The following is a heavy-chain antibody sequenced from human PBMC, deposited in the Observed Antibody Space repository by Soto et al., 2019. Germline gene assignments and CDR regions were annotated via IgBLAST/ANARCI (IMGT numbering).Heavy chain of an antibody. CDR1: GFTFSSYW. CDR2: IKQDETEK. D-gene: IGHD1-26*01. V-gene: IGHV3-7*04. J-gene: IGHJ4*02. CDR3: ARLVGAAANDY. Sequence: EVQLVESGGGLVQPGGSLRLSCAASGFTFSSYWMSWVRQAPGKGLEWVANIKQDETEKYYVDSVKGRFTISRDNAKNSLYLQMSSLRAEDTAVYYCARLVGAAANDYWGQGTLVTVSS.